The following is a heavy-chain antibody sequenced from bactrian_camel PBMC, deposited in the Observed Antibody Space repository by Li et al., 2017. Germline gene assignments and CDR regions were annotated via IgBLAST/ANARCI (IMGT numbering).Heavy chain of an antibody. CDR2: MDGDVDGGGI. CDR3: AADPKFRPYAGRWNSRPADFGY. CDR1: TLTLSSYW. J-gene: IGHJ6*01. D-gene: IGHD1*01. V-gene: IGHV3S1*01. Sequence: VQLVESGGGLVQPGGSLRLSCAASTLTLSSYWMYWVRQAPGKGLEWLATMDGDVDGGGIFYADSVKGRFTISQDNAKNTLYLQMNSLKPDDTAVYYCAADPKFRPYAGRWNSRPADFGYWGQGTQVTVSS.